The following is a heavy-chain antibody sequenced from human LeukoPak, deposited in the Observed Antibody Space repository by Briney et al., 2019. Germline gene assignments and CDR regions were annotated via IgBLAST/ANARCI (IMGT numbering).Heavy chain of an antibody. CDR3: AKDRCSNGIGCYYYYMDV. D-gene: IGHD2-8*01. V-gene: IGHV3-11*04. CDR1: GFTFSDFY. J-gene: IGHJ6*03. Sequence: TGGSLRLSCAASGFTFSDFYMTWIRQAPGKGLELLSYISDSAHDVNYIDSVRGRFTISRDNAKNILYLQMNSLRAEDTAVYYCAKDRCSNGIGCYYYYMDVWGKGTTVTISS. CDR2: ISDSAHDV.